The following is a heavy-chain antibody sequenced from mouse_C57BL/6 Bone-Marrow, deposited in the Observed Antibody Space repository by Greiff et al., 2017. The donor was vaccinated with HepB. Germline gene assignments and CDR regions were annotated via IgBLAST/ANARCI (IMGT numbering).Heavy chain of an antibody. J-gene: IGHJ3*01. V-gene: IGHV5-9-1*02. CDR3: TRDRATTVVGGFAY. Sequence: VQLKESGEGLVKPGGSLKLSCAASGFTFSSYAMSWVRQTPEKRLEWVAYISSGGDYIYYADTVKGRCTISRDNARNTLYLQMSSLKSEDTAIYYCTRDRATTVVGGFAYWGQGTLVTVSA. CDR1: GFTFSSYA. CDR2: ISSGGDYI. D-gene: IGHD1-1*01.